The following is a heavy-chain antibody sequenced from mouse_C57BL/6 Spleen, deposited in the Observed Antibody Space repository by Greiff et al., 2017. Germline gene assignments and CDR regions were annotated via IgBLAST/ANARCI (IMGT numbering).Heavy chain of an antibody. D-gene: IGHD4-1*01. CDR1: GYTFTDYE. V-gene: IGHV1-15*01. CDR3: TRVRTGTKYFDV. J-gene: IGHJ1*03. CDR2: IDPETGGT. Sequence: QVQLQQSGAELVRPGASVTLSCKASGYTFTDYEMHWVKQTPVHGLEWIGAIDPETGGTAYNQKFKGKDILTADKSSSTAYMELRSLTSEDSAVYYCTRVRTGTKYFDVWGTGTTVTVSS.